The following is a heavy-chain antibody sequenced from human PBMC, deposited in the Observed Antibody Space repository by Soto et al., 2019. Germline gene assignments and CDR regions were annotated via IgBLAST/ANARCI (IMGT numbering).Heavy chain of an antibody. Sequence: SETLSLTCTVSGGSISSGGYYWSWIRQHPGKGLEWIGYIYYSGSTYYNPSLKSRVTISVDTSKNQFSLKLSSVTAADTAVYYCARDRAQLWYIIDYWGQGTLVTVSS. CDR1: GGSISSGGYY. V-gene: IGHV4-31*03. D-gene: IGHD5-18*01. CDR2: IYYSGST. CDR3: ARDRAQLWYIIDY. J-gene: IGHJ4*02.